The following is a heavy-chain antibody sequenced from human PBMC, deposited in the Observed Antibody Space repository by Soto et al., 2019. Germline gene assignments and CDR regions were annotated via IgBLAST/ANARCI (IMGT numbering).Heavy chain of an antibody. D-gene: IGHD6-19*01. CDR2: ISIGSGSI. Sequence: EVQLVESGGGLVQPGGSRRVSCAASGFSFSNYAMNWVRQAPGKGLEWVSYISIGSGSIFYADSVKGRFTISRDDAKNSLYMQMNTLRDEDTAVYYCAKDKMEQWLVGGYFENWGQGALVTVSS. V-gene: IGHV3-48*02. J-gene: IGHJ4*02. CDR1: GFSFSNYA. CDR3: AKDKMEQWLVGGYFEN.